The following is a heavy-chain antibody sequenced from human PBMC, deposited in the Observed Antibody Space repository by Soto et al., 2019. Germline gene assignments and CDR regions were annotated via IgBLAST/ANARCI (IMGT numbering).Heavy chain of an antibody. Sequence: QVQLQESGPGPVKPSQTLSLTCTVSGGSISSGSYYWSWIRQYPGNGLEWMGYIYYSGSTYYNPSLKSRITISVDTSNNQFSLNLSSVTAADTAVYYCARGSWSFYYFDYWGQGTLVTVSS. CDR3: ARGSWSFYYFDY. J-gene: IGHJ4*02. CDR1: GGSISSGSYY. CDR2: IYYSGST. D-gene: IGHD3-10*01. V-gene: IGHV4-31*03.